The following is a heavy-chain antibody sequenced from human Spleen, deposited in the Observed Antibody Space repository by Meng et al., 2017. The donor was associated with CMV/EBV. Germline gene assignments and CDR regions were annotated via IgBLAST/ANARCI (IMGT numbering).Heavy chain of an antibody. CDR2: IWYDGSKK. J-gene: IGHJ4*02. V-gene: IGHV3-33*01. CDR3: ASNRYLDY. Sequence: LRLSCAASGFTFSSYAMHWVRQAPGKGLEWVAVIWYDGSKKYYADSVKGRFTISRDNSKNTLSLQMNSLRGEDTAVYYCASNRYLDYWGQGTLVTVSS. CDR1: GFTFSSYA.